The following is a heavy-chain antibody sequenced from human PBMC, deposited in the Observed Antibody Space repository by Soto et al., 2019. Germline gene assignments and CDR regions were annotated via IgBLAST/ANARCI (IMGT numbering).Heavy chain of an antibody. CDR2: IGTAGDT. J-gene: IGHJ6*02. CDR3: ARGGGGNYYYYGMDV. CDR1: GFTFSSYD. V-gene: IGHV3-13*01. D-gene: IGHD3-16*01. Sequence: GGSLRLSCAASGFTFSSYDMHWVRQATGKGLEWVSAIGTAGDTYYPGSVKGRFTISRENAKNSLYLQMNSLRAGDTDLDSFARGGGGNYYYYGMDVWGQGTTVTVSS.